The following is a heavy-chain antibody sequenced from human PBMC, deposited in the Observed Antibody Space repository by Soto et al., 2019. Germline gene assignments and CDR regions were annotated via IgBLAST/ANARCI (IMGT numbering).Heavy chain of an antibody. J-gene: IGHJ3*02. CDR3: ARSREQWLVDAFDI. CDR1: GGSFSAFC. CDR2: VNRTGTT. Sequence: SETLSRTCAVYGGSFSAFCWSWIRQPPGKELEWIGEVNRTGTTKYNPSLKSRVTMALDTSKKQFSLNLNSMTAADTALYYCARSREQWLVDAFDIWGQGTMVTVSS. D-gene: IGHD6-19*01. V-gene: IGHV4-34*01.